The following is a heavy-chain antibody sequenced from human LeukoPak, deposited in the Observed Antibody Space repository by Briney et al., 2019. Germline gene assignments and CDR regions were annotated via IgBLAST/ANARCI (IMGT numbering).Heavy chain of an antibody. D-gene: IGHD1-26*01. Sequence: ATVKVSCKASGYTFTSYGISWVRQAPGQGLEWMGWISAYNGNTNYAQKLQGRVTMTTDTSTSTAYMELRSLRSDDTAVYYCAREDPIVGATSFDYWGQGTLVTVSS. CDR2: ISAYNGNT. J-gene: IGHJ4*02. CDR3: AREDPIVGATSFDY. CDR1: GYTFTSYG. V-gene: IGHV1-18*01.